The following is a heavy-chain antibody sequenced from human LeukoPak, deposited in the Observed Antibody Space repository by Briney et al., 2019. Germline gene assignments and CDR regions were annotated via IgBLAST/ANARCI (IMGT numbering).Heavy chain of an antibody. V-gene: IGHV3-53*01. J-gene: IGHJ4*02. Sequence: PGGSLRLSCAASGFTVSSNYMSWVRQAPGKGLEWVSVIYSGVSTYYADSVKGRFTISRNNAKNALYLQMNSLGAEDTAVYYCARAQYSSGDWGPGTLVTVSS. CDR1: GFTVSSNY. CDR2: IYSGVST. CDR3: ARAQYSSGD. D-gene: IGHD6-19*01.